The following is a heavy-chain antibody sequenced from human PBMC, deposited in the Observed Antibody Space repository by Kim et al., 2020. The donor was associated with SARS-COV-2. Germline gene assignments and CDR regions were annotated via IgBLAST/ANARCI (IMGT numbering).Heavy chain of an antibody. D-gene: IGHD2-8*02. V-gene: IGHV3-33*01. Sequence: GGSLRLSCAASGFTFSSYGMHWVRQAPGKGLEWVAVIWYDGSNKYYADSVKGRFTISRDKSKNKLYLQMNSLRAEDTAVYYCSREYWPWGQGTLVHVSS. J-gene: IGHJ4*02. CDR3: SREYWP. CDR2: IWYDGSNK. CDR1: GFTFSSYG.